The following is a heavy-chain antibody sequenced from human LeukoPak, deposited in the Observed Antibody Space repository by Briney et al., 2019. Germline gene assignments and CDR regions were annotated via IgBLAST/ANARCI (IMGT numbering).Heavy chain of an antibody. V-gene: IGHV3-30*18. CDR2: ISYDGGNK. D-gene: IGHD2-15*01. Sequence: GGSLRLSCAASGFTFSSYGMHWVRQAPGKGLEWVAVISYDGGNKYYADSVKGRFTISRDNSKNTLYLQMNSLRAEDTAVYYCAKDLIGYCSGGSCPFDYWGQGTLVTVSS. CDR3: AKDLIGYCSGGSCPFDY. CDR1: GFTFSSYG. J-gene: IGHJ4*02.